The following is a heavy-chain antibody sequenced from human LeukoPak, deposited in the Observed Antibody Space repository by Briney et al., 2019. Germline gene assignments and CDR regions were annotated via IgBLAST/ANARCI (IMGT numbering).Heavy chain of an antibody. Sequence: SETLSVSCTVSGGSINSYYWSWIRQPPGKGLEWIGYIYYSGSTNYNPSLKSRVTISVDTSKNQFSMKLSSVTAADTAVYYCASSKYSSGPYYFDYWGQGTLVTVSS. CDR2: IYYSGST. J-gene: IGHJ4*02. D-gene: IGHD6-19*01. CDR3: ASSKYSSGPYYFDY. CDR1: GGSINSYY. V-gene: IGHV4-59*08.